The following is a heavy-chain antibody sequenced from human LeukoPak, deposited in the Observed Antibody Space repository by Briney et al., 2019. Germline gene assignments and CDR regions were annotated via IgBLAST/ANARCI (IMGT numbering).Heavy chain of an antibody. V-gene: IGHV4-34*01. J-gene: IGHJ3*02. Sequence: PSETLSLTCAVYGGSFSGYYWSWIRQPPGKGLEWIGEINHSGTTNYNPSLKSRVSISLDTSKNQFSLKLTSVTAADTAVYYCAIQQPGISVPGTIYAFDIWGQGTMVTVSS. D-gene: IGHD6-13*01. CDR2: INHSGTT. CDR1: GGSFSGYY. CDR3: AIQQPGISVPGTIYAFDI.